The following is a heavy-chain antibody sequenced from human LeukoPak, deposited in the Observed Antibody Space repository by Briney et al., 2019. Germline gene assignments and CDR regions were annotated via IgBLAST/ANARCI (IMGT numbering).Heavy chain of an antibody. J-gene: IGHJ4*02. CDR2: ISGYNGNT. V-gene: IGHV1-18*01. Sequence: ASVKVSSTASGYTFTIYGISWVPQAPGQGLEWMGWISGYNGNTNYTQKVQGRDTMSTDTSTSTAYMELRSLRSDGTDVFYCARDGYSSSWYPDYWGQGTLVTVSS. CDR1: GYTFTIYG. CDR3: ARDGYSSSWYPDY. D-gene: IGHD6-13*01.